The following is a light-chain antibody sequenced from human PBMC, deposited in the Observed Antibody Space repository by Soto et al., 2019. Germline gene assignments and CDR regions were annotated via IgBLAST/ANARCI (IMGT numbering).Light chain of an antibody. J-gene: IGLJ2*01. CDR2: SNN. V-gene: IGLV1-40*01. CDR3: QSYDSSLSGYVV. CDR1: SSNIGAGYD. Sequence: QSVLTQPPSVSGAPGQRVTISCAGSSSNIGAGYDVHWYQHLPGAAPRLLIYSNNMRPSGVPDRFSGSKSGTSASLAINGIQAEDEADYDCQSYDSSLSGYVVFGGGTKLTVL.